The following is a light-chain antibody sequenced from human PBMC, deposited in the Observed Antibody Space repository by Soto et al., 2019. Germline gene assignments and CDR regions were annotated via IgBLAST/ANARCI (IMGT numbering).Light chain of an antibody. CDR1: SSDIGGYNY. J-gene: IGLJ1*01. Sequence: QSVLSQPASVSGSPGQSITISCTGTSSDIGGYNYVSRYQQHPGKAPKLLISDVTNRPSGVSNRFSGSKSANTASASTSGLRAEEEAEYYCSSYTSSTIFVFGPGTKVPVL. CDR2: DVT. CDR3: SSYTSSTIFV. V-gene: IGLV2-14*03.